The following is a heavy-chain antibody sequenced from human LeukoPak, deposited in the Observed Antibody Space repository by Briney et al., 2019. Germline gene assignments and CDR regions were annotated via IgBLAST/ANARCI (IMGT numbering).Heavy chain of an antibody. CDR3: AKSQDYYHSRGYYYVHFDY. CDR2: ISYDGSNK. Sequence: GRSLRLSCAASGFTFSSYGMHWVRQAPGKGLEWVALISYDGSNKYYADSVKGRFTLSRDISKSTLYLQMNSLGAEDTAVYYCAKSQDYYHSRGYYYVHFDYWGQGTLVTVSS. D-gene: IGHD3-22*01. V-gene: IGHV3-30*18. CDR1: GFTFSSYG. J-gene: IGHJ4*02.